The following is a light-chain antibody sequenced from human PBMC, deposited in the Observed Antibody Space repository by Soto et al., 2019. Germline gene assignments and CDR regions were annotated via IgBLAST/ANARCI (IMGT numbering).Light chain of an antibody. CDR1: QSISSK. J-gene: IGKJ4*01. Sequence: EIGMTQSPATLSVSPGERATLSRRASQSISSKLAWYQQQPGQAPRLLIYGASTRATGIPVRFSGSGSGTEFTLTITRLQSEDFAVYYCQEYNNWHPITFGGGTKVEIK. CDR2: GAS. V-gene: IGKV3-15*01. CDR3: QEYNNWHPIT.